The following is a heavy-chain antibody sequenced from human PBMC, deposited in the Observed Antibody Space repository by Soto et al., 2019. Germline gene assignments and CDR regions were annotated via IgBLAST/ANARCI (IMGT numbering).Heavy chain of an antibody. CDR3: ARLGDIVVVPAAGDY. CDR2: IYYSGST. Sequence: QLQLQESGPGLVKPSETLSLTCTVSGGSISSSSYYWGWIRQPPGKGLEWIGSIYYSGSTYYNPSLKSRVTISVDTSKNQFSLKLISVTAADAAVYYCARLGDIVVVPAAGDYWGQGTLVTV. J-gene: IGHJ4*02. CDR1: GGSISSSSYY. D-gene: IGHD2-2*01. V-gene: IGHV4-39*01.